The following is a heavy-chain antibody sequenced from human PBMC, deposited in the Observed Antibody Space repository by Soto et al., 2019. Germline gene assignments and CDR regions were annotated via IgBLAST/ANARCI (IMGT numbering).Heavy chain of an antibody. V-gene: IGHV4-34*01. D-gene: IGHD3-16*02. CDR1: GGSFSGYY. CDR2: INHSGST. Sequence: SETLSLTCAVYGGSFSGYYWSWIRQPPGKGLEWIGDINHSGSTNYNPSLKSRVTISVDTSKNQFSLKLSSVTAADTAVYYCARRYDYIWGSYRYTRWFDPWGQGTLVTVSS. CDR3: ARRYDYIWGSYRYTRWFDP. J-gene: IGHJ5*02.